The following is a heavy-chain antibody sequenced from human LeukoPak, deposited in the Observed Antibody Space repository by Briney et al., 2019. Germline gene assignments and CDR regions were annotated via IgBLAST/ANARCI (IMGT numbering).Heavy chain of an antibody. CDR1: GYTFTSYD. CDR2: MNPNSGNT. J-gene: IGHJ4*02. D-gene: IGHD2-21*01. V-gene: IGHV1-8*01. CDR3: ARAFSAYCGGDCYRLPFDY. Sequence: ASVKVSCKASGYTFTSYDINWVRQATGQGLEWMGWMNPNSGNTGYAQKFQGRVTMTRNTSISTAYMELSSLRSEDTAVYYCARAFSAYCGGDCYRLPFDYWGQGTLVAVSS.